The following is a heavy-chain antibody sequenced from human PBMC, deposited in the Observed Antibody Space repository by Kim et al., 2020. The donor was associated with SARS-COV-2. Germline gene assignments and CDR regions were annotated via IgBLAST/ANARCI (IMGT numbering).Heavy chain of an antibody. CDR3: ARERYDILTGRHYGMDV. D-gene: IGHD3-9*01. J-gene: IGHJ6*02. Sequence: ASVKVSCKASGYTFTSYDINWVRQATGKGLEWMGWMNPNSGNTGYAQKFQGRVTMTRNTSISTAYMELSSLRSEDTAVYYCARERYDILTGRHYGMDVWGQGTTVTVSS. V-gene: IGHV1-8*01. CDR2: MNPNSGNT. CDR1: GYTFTSYD.